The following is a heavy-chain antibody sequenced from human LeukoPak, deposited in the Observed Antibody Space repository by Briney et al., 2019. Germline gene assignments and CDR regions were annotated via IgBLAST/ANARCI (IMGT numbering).Heavy chain of an antibody. D-gene: IGHD6-13*01. CDR2: ISGSTIYT. CDR1: GFTFSDYY. Sequence: GGSLRLSCAASGFTFSDYYINWIRQAPGKGLQWVSYISGSTIYTYYADSVRGRSTISRDNAKNSVYLQMNSLRAEDTAVYYCARGLPAGYSTPGYWGQGILVTVSS. V-gene: IGHV3-11*06. CDR3: ARGLPAGYSTPGY. J-gene: IGHJ4*02.